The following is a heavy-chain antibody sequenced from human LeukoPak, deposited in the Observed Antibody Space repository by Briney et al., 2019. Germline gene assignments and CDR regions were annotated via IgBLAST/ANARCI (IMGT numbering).Heavy chain of an antibody. Sequence: GGSLRLSCAASGFTFSSYAMHWVPQAPGKGLEWVAVISYDGSNKYYADSVKGRFTISRDNSKNTLYLQMNSLRAEDTAVYYCAKVSVRVPAAMWGQGTLVTVSS. CDR1: GFTFSSYA. D-gene: IGHD2-2*01. J-gene: IGHJ4*02. CDR2: ISYDGSNK. V-gene: IGHV3-30*04. CDR3: AKVSVRVPAAM.